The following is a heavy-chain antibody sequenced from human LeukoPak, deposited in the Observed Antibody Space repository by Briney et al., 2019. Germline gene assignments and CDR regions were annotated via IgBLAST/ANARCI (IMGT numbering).Heavy chain of an antibody. CDR1: GFTVSSNY. Sequence: PGGSLRLSCAASGFTVSSNYMSWVRQAPGKGLEWVSVIYSGGSTYYADSVKGRFTISRDNSKNTLYLQMNSLRAEDTAVYYCARVGGYSYGNNAFDIWGQGTMVTVSS. D-gene: IGHD5-18*01. V-gene: IGHV3-53*01. CDR2: IYSGGST. J-gene: IGHJ3*02. CDR3: ARVGGYSYGNNAFDI.